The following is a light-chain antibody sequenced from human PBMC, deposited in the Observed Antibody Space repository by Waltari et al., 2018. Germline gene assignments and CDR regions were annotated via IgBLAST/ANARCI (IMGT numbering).Light chain of an antibody. CDR3: CSYAGRNIWV. Sequence: QSALTQPASVSGSPGQSITISCTGTSSDVGSYNLVSWYQQHPGKAPELVVYEVISRASGVSNRCAGAKSGNTASLTIFGVQAEDEADYYCCSYAGRNIWVFGVGTKLTV. CDR1: SSDVGSYNL. V-gene: IGLV2-23*02. CDR2: EVI. J-gene: IGLJ3*02.